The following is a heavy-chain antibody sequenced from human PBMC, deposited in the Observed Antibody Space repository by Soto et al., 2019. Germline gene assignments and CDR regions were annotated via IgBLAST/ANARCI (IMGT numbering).Heavy chain of an antibody. V-gene: IGHV1-18*01. J-gene: IGHJ6*03. CDR2: ISAYNGNT. D-gene: IGHD2-8*01. Sequence: ASVKVSCKASGYTFTSYGISWVRQAPGQGLEWMGWISAYNGNTNYAQKLQGRVTMTTDTSTSTAYMELRSLRSDDTAVYYCARGMLEDYYYYYYMDVWGKGTTVTVSS. CDR1: GYTFTSYG. CDR3: ARGMLEDYYYYYYMDV.